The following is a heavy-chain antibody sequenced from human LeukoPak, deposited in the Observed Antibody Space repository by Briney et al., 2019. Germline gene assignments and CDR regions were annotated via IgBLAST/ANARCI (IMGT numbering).Heavy chain of an antibody. CDR2: MNPNSGNT. V-gene: IGHV1-8*01. J-gene: IGHJ6*02. CDR1: GYTCTSYD. CDR3: ARVSKSGWYNPFYYYGMDV. Sequence: ASVKVSCKASGYTCTSYDINWVRQATGQGLEWMGWMNPNSGNTGYAQKFQGRVTMTRNTSISTAYMELSSLRSEDTAVYYCARVSKSGWYNPFYYYGMDVWGQGTTVTVSS. D-gene: IGHD6-19*01.